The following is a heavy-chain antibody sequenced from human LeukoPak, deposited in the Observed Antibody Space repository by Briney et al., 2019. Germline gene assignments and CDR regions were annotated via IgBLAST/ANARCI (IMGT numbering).Heavy chain of an antibody. CDR2: ISSSGSP. D-gene: IGHD1-26*01. Sequence: SETLSLTCTVSGGSMSPYYWSWIRQPPGKGLEWIGYISSSGSPDYSPSLKSRVTISVDTSKNQFSLKLSSVTAADTAVYYCARGRAVGATSGEAEDYWGQGTLVTVSS. CDR1: GGSMSPYY. J-gene: IGHJ4*02. CDR3: ARGRAVGATSGEAEDY. V-gene: IGHV4-59*12.